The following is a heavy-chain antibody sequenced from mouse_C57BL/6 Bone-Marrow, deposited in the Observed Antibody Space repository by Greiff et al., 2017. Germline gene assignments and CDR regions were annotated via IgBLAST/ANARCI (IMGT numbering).Heavy chain of an antibody. V-gene: IGHV1-55*01. CDR1: GYTFTSYW. Sequence: QVQLKQPGAELVKPGASVKMSCKASGYTFTSYWLTWVKQRPGQGLEWIGDIYPGSGSTNYNEKFKSKATLTVDTSSSTAYMQLSSLTSEDSAVYYCARNDGYLAWFAYWGQGTLVTVSA. CDR2: IYPGSGST. D-gene: IGHD2-3*01. CDR3: ARNDGYLAWFAY. J-gene: IGHJ3*01.